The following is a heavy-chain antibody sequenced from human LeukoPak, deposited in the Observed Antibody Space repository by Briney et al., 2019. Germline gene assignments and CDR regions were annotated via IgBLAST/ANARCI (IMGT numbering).Heavy chain of an antibody. CDR3: ARDRVVKRGYSGYDDEYLFDY. Sequence: GASVKVSCKASGFTFTSSAMQWVRQARGQRLEWIGWIVVGSGNTNYAQKFQERVTITRDMSTSTAYMELSSLRSEDTAVYYCARDRVVKRGYSGYDDEYLFDYWGQGTLVTVSS. CDR1: GFTFTSSA. CDR2: IVVGSGNT. J-gene: IGHJ4*02. D-gene: IGHD5-12*01. V-gene: IGHV1-58*02.